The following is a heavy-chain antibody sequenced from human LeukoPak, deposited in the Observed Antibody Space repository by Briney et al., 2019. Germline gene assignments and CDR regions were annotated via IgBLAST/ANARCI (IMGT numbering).Heavy chain of an antibody. CDR3: ARDHPVGDGFDI. CDR2: IYSGGRT. CDR1: GFTVSNNY. V-gene: IGHV3-53*01. J-gene: IGHJ3*02. Sequence: GGSLRLSCAASGFTVSNNYMSWVRQAPGKGLEWVSVIYSGGRTYYADSVKGRFTISRDDSKNTLYLQMNSLRAEDTAVYYCARDHPVGDGFDIWGQGTMVTVSS.